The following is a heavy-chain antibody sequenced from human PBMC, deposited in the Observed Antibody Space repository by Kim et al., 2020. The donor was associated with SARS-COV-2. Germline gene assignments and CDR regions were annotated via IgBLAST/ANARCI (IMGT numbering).Heavy chain of an antibody. CDR2: ISGSGEIT. Sequence: GGSLRLSCAASGFTFSSYAMSWVRQAPGKGLEWVSAISGSGEITYYADSVKGRFTISRDNSKNTLYLQMDSLRAEETAIYYCAKDQMATIWFFDYCGQGTLYTVSS. V-gene: IGHV3-23*01. J-gene: IGHJ4*02. CDR3: AKDQMATIWFFDY. D-gene: IGHD5-12*01. CDR1: GFTFSSYA.